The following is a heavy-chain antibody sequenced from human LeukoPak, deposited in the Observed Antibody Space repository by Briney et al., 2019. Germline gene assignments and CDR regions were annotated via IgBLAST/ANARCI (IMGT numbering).Heavy chain of an antibody. J-gene: IGHJ5*02. CDR2: IYYSGST. CDR3: ARKVYATSGDRVHP. Sequence: SETLSLTCTVSGGSISSSSYYWGWIRQPPGKGLEWIGSIYYSGSTYYNPSLKSRVTISVDTSKNQFSLKLSSVTAADTAVYYRARKVYATSGDRVHPWGPGTLVTVSS. CDR1: GGSISSSSYY. D-gene: IGHD2-8*01. V-gene: IGHV4-39*07.